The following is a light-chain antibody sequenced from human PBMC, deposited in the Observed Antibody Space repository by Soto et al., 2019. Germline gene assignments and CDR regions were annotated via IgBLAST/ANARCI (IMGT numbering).Light chain of an antibody. CDR2: DVN. J-gene: IGLJ1*01. Sequence: QSVLTQPASVSGSPGQSITISCTGTSDDVGNYNYVSWYQQHPGKAPKLIIYDVNSRPSGLSNRFSGSKSDNTAALTISGLQAEDEADYYCSSYSSSSTQVFGTGTKLTVL. CDR1: SDDVGNYNY. CDR3: SSYSSSSTQV. V-gene: IGLV2-14*01.